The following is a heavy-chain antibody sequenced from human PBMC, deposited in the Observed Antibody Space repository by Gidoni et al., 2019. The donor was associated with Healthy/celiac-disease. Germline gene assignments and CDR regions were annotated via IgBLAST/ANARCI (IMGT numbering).Heavy chain of an antibody. Sequence: EVQLVESGGVVVQPGGSLRLSSAASGFTFDDYTMHWVRQAPGKGLEWVSLISWDGGSTYYADSVKGRFTISRDNSKNSLYLQMNSLRTEDTALYYCAKGFGDGYNYASDYWGQGTLVTVSS. V-gene: IGHV3-43*01. J-gene: IGHJ4*02. CDR1: GFTFDDYT. CDR3: AKGFGDGYNYASDY. CDR2: ISWDGGST. D-gene: IGHD5-12*01.